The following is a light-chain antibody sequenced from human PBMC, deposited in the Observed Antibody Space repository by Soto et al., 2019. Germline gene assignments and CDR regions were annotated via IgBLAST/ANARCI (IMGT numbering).Light chain of an antibody. CDR2: LGS. CDR1: QSLLHSNGYNY. Sequence: DIVMTQSPLSLPVTPGEPASISCRSSQSLLHSNGYNYLDWYLQKPGQSPQLLIYLGSNRASGVPGRFSGSGSGTDCTLKISRVEAEDVGVYYCMQALQTPLTFGQGTKVEIK. J-gene: IGKJ1*01. V-gene: IGKV2-28*01. CDR3: MQALQTPLT.